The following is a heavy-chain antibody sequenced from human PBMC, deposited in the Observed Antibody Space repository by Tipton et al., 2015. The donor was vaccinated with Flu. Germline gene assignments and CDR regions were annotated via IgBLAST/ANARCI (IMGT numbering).Heavy chain of an antibody. CDR1: VGSVSSYY. V-gene: IGHV4-59*02. Sequence: TLSLTCTISVGSVSSYYWTWVRQPPGKGLEWIGDVYYSGRTNYRPSLNSRVTMSVDTSKNQFSLKLSSVTAADTAVYYCARGSGSGTDVTFYFWGQGTLVTVSS. CDR3: ARGSGSGTDVTFYF. CDR2: VYYSGRT. J-gene: IGHJ4*02. D-gene: IGHD3-10*01.